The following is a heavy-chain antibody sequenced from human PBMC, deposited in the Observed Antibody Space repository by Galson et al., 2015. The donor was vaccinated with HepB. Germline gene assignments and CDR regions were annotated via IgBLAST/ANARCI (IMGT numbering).Heavy chain of an antibody. V-gene: IGHV4-4*02. CDR3: ARGFRDYGLAFDI. CDR1: GGSISTNNW. J-gene: IGHJ3*02. Sequence: SETLSLTCAVSGGSISTNNWWMWVRQPPGKGLEWIGEIYHSGSTYYNPSLKSRVTISVDRSKNQFSLKLSSVTAADTAVYYCARGFRDYGLAFDIWGQGTMVIVSS. D-gene: IGHD4-17*01. CDR2: IYHSGST.